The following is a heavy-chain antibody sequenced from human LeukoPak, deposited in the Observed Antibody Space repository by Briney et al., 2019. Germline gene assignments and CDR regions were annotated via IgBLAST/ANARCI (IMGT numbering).Heavy chain of an antibody. V-gene: IGHV1-69*01. D-gene: IGHD2-21*02. CDR3: ASGTVVLTAPFDC. CDR1: GGTFGSYA. Sequence: SVKVSCKASGGTFGSYAITWVRQAPGQGLEWMGGIIPIFGTTNYAQKFQGRVTITADESTSTAYMELSSLRSEDTAVYYCASGTVVLTAPFDCWGHGTLVTVSS. J-gene: IGHJ4*01. CDR2: IIPIFGTT.